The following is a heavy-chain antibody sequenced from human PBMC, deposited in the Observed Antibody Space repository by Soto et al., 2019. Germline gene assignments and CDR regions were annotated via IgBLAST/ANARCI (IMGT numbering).Heavy chain of an antibody. V-gene: IGHV4-39*01. J-gene: IGHJ4*02. D-gene: IGHD2-15*01. Sequence: SESLSLTCTVSRGSITGRTYYWGWVRQPPGKGLEWIGSINYRGNTFYNLSLKSRVTLSVDSSKNQISLKVTSMTAADTATDSCARQGGYFDYWGQGALVTVSS. CDR3: ARQGGYFDY. CDR1: RGSITGRTYY. CDR2: INYRGNT.